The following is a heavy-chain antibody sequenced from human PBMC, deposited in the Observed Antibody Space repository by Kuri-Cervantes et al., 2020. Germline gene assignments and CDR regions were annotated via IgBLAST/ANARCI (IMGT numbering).Heavy chain of an antibody. CDR2: ISSSSSYI. J-gene: IGHJ4*02. CDR1: GFTFSSYG. V-gene: IGHV3-21*01. Sequence: GGSLRLSCAASGFTFSSYGMSWVRQAPGKGLEWVSSISSSSSYIYYADSVTGRFTISRDNAKNSLYLQMNSLRAEDTAVYYCARDLEVYSNYVPSHFDYWGQGTLVTVSS. CDR3: ARDLEVYSNYVPSHFDY. D-gene: IGHD4-11*01.